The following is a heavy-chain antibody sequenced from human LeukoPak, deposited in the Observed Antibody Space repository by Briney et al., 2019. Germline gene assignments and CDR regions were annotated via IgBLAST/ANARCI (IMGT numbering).Heavy chain of an antibody. Sequence: GGSLRLSCATSGFTFSNYGMHWVRQAPGKGLEWVAFIRFDGSTKYYADSVKGRFTISRDNAKNSLYLQMNSLRAEDTAVYYCARADYYDSSGYLYWGQGTLVTVSS. CDR1: GFTFSNYG. V-gene: IGHV3-30*02. CDR2: IRFDGSTK. D-gene: IGHD3-22*01. CDR3: ARADYYDSSGYLY. J-gene: IGHJ4*02.